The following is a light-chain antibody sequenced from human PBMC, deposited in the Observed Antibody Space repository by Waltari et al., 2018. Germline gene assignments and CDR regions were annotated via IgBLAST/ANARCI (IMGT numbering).Light chain of an antibody. V-gene: IGLV2-14*04. CDR3: CTCTTSSAWV. Sequence: CQQNPGNAPKLMIWDVTKRPSGVSDRFSGAKSSNTGSLTIFGLQAEDEADYFCCTCTTSSAWVFGGGTKLTVL. CDR2: DVT. J-gene: IGLJ3*02.